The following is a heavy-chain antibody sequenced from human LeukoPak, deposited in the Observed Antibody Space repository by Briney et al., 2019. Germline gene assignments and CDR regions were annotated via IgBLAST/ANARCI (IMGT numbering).Heavy chain of an antibody. V-gene: IGHV4-39*07. CDR3: ATTHSSSWDPIDY. Sequence: SETLSLTCTVSGGSISSSSYYWGWIRQPPGKGLEWIGSIYYSGSTYYNPSLKSRVTISVDTSKNQSSLKLSSVTAADTAVYYCATTHSSSWDPIDYWGQGTLVTVSS. CDR2: IYYSGST. J-gene: IGHJ4*02. D-gene: IGHD6-13*01. CDR1: GGSISSSSYY.